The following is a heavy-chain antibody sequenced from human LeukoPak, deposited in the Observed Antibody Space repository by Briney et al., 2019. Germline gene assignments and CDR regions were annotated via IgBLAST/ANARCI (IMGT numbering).Heavy chain of an antibody. V-gene: IGHV3-48*01. Sequence: QPGGSLRLSCAASGFTFSSYNMNWVRQAPGKGLEWVSYISSSSSVIYYADSVKGRFTISRDNAKNSLYLQMNSLRAEDTAVYYCARGTWIQLWLIDYWGQGTLVTVSS. CDR2: ISSSSSVI. J-gene: IGHJ4*02. D-gene: IGHD5-18*01. CDR1: GFTFSSYN. CDR3: ARGTWIQLWLIDY.